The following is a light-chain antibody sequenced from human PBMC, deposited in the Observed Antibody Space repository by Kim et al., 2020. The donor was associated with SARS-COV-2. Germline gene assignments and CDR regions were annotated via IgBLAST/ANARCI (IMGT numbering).Light chain of an antibody. CDR1: SSDVGGYKY. CDR3: GSYGGSNNLV. V-gene: IGLV2-8*01. CDR2: EVN. Sequence: GQSVTISCPGTSSDVGGYKYVSWYQQHPGKAPKLMIYEVNKRPSGVPNRFSGSKSGNTAFLTVSGLQAEDEADYYCGSYGGSNNLVFGGGTKVTVL. J-gene: IGLJ3*02.